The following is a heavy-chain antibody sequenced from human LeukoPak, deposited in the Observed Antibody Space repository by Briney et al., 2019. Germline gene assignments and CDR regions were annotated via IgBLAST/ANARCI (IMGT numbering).Heavy chain of an antibody. J-gene: IGHJ6*02. CDR3: AKFSNYYGSGSYNYYYYYGMDV. Sequence: GGSLRLSCAASGFTFSSYAMSWVRQAPGKGLEWVPAISGSGGSTYYADSVKGRFTISRDNSKNTLYLQMNSLRAEDTAVYYCAKFSNYYGSGSYNYYYYYGMDVWGQGTTVTVSS. V-gene: IGHV3-23*01. CDR1: GFTFSSYA. D-gene: IGHD3-10*01. CDR2: ISGSGGST.